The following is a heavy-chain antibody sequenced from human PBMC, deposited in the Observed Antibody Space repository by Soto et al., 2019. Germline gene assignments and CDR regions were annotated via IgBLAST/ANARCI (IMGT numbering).Heavy chain of an antibody. D-gene: IGHD6-6*01. J-gene: IGHJ5*02. V-gene: IGHV4-39*01. Sequence: QLQLQESGPGLVKPSETLSLTCTVSGGSISSSSYYWGWIRQPPGKGLEWIGSIYYSGSTYYNPSLKSRVTISVDTSKNQFSLKLSSVAAADTAVYYCARDSSSSPYNWFDPWGRGTLVTVSS. CDR1: GGSISSSSYY. CDR3: ARDSSSSPYNWFDP. CDR2: IYYSGST.